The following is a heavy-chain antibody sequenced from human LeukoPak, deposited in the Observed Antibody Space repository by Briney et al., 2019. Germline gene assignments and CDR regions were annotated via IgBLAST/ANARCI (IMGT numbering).Heavy chain of an antibody. CDR2: ISAYNGNT. D-gene: IGHD3-22*01. Sequence: ASVKVSCKASGYTFTSYGISWVRQAPGQGLEWMGWISAYNGNTNYAQKLQGRVTMTTDTSTSTAYMELRSLRSDDTAVYYCARDLRYYDSSGHQGLFDYWGQETLVTVSS. J-gene: IGHJ4*02. CDR3: ARDLRYYDSSGHQGLFDY. V-gene: IGHV1-18*01. CDR1: GYTFTSYG.